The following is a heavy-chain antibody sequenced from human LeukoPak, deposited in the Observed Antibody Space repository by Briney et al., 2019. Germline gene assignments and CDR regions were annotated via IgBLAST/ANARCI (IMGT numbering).Heavy chain of an antibody. CDR1: GGSIGSYY. CDR2: LHTSGNN. J-gene: IGHJ6*03. V-gene: IGHV4-4*07. Sequence: SETLSLTCTVSGGSIGSYYWNWIRQPAGKGLEWIGRLHTSGNNNYNPSLKSRVTMSVDPFKNQFSLKLNSVTAADTAVYYCARGNYYYYMDVWGKGTTVTVSS. CDR3: ARGNYYYYMDV.